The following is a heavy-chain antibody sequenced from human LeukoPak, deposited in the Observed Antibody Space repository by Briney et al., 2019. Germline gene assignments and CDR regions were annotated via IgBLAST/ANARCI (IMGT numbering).Heavy chain of an antibody. V-gene: IGHV3-23*01. D-gene: IGHD5-12*01. CDR2: ITDAVGST. CDR3: AKEIFSGLLYIDY. CDR1: GFTFSSSS. Sequence: GGSLRLSWAASGFTFSSSSISWVRQAPGKGLEWVSAITDAVGSTHYADSVKGRFTISSDNSKNTVYLQMNSLRPEDMAVYYCAKEIFSGLLYIDYWGQGTLVTVSS. J-gene: IGHJ4*02.